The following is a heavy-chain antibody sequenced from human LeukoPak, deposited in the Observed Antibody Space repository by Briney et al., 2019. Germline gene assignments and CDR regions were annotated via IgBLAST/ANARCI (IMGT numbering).Heavy chain of an antibody. CDR1: GVSISSGGYS. J-gene: IGHJ6*02. CDR3: ARQDTAMEYYYYGMDV. CDR2: IYYSGST. D-gene: IGHD5-18*01. Sequence: SETLSLTCTVSGVSISSGGYSWRWLRQHPGKGLEGIGYIYYSGSTYYNPSLKSRVTISVDTSKNQFSLKLSSVTAADTAVYYCARQDTAMEYYYYGMDVWGQGTTVTVSS. V-gene: IGHV4-31*03.